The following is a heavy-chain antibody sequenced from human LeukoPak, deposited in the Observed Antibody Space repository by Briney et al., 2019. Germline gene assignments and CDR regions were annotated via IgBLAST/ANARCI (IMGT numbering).Heavy chain of an antibody. CDR3: ARDRGELLYYFDY. V-gene: IGHV4-39*07. J-gene: IGHJ4*02. CDR2: IYYSGST. D-gene: IGHD1-26*01. CDR1: GGSISSSSYY. Sequence: PSETLSLTCTVSGGSISSSSYYWGWIRQPPGKGLEWIGSIYYSGSTYYNPSLKSRVTISVDTSKNQFSLKLSSVTAADTAVYYCARDRGELLYYFDYWGQGTLVTVSS.